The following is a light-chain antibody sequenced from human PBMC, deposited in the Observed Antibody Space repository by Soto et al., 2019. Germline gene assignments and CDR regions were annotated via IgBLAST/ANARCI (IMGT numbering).Light chain of an antibody. V-gene: IGLV4-69*01. Sequence: QPVLTQSPSASACLGASVKLTCTLSSGHSSYAIAWHQQQPEKGPRYLMKLNSDGSHSKGDGIPDRFSGSSSGAERYLTISSLQSEDEPDYYCQTWGTGIQVFGGGTKVTVL. J-gene: IGLJ2*01. CDR3: QTWGTGIQV. CDR1: SGHSSYA. CDR2: LNSDGSH.